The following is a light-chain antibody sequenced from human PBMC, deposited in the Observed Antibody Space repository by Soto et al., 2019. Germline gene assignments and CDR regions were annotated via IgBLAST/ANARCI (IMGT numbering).Light chain of an antibody. CDR2: WAS. Sequence: DIVMTQSPDSLAVSLGERATINCKSSQSVLYRSKNKDYLAWYQQKPGQPPKLLIYWASTRESGVPDRFSGSGSGTDFTLTIGSLQAEDVAVYYCQQYYSTPLTFGGGTKVDIK. CDR1: QSVLYRSKNKDY. CDR3: QQYYSTPLT. J-gene: IGKJ4*01. V-gene: IGKV4-1*01.